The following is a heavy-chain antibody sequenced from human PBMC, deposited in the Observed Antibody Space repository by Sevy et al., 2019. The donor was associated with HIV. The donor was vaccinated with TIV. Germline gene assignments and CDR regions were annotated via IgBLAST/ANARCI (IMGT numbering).Heavy chain of an antibody. CDR2: ISAYNGNT. J-gene: IGHJ4*02. CDR1: GYTFTSYG. D-gene: IGHD2-2*01. Sequence: GSVKVSCKASGYTFTSYGISWVRQAPGQGLEWMGWISAYNGNTNYAQKLQGRVTMTTDTSTSTAYMELRSLRSDDTAMYYCARGSRDGYPPRWDFDYWGQGTLVTVSS. V-gene: IGHV1-18*04. CDR3: ARGSRDGYPPRWDFDY.